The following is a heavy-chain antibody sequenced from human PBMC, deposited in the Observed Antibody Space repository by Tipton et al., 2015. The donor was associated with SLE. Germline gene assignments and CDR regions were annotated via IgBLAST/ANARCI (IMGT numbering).Heavy chain of an antibody. CDR2: VYSSGST. J-gene: IGHJ4*02. V-gene: IGHV4-4*07. CDR1: GVSINGHY. D-gene: IGHD1-26*01. Sequence: TLSLTCTVSGVSINGHYWSWIRQPPGKGLEWIGRVYSSGSTIYNPSIKSRITLSLDTSKNQFSLRVNSATAADTAVYYCARGGGSYYDYWGQGTLVTVSS. CDR3: ARGGGSYYDY.